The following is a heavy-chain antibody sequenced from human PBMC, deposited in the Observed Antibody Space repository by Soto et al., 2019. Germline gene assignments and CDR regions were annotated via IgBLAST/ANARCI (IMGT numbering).Heavy chain of an antibody. CDR2: IWYDGSNK. J-gene: IGHJ4*02. CDR3: ARDPRAREPPRYYFDY. Sequence: QVQLVESGGGVVQPGRSLRLSCAASGFTFSSYGMHWVRQAPGKGLEWVAVIWYDGSNKYYADSVKGRFTISRDNSKNTLYLQMNSLRAEDTAVYYCARDPRAREPPRYYFDYWGQGTLVNGSS. D-gene: IGHD1-1*01. CDR1: GFTFSSYG. V-gene: IGHV3-33*01.